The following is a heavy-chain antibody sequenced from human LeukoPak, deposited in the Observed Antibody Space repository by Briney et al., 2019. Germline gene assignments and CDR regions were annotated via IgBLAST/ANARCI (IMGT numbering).Heavy chain of an antibody. J-gene: IGHJ4*02. CDR2: INHSGST. CDR1: GGSFSGYY. V-gene: IGHV4-34*01. Sequence: KPSETLSLTCAVYGGSFSGYYWSWIRQPPGKGLEWIGEINHSGSTNYNPSLKSRVTISVDTSKNQFSLKLSSVTAADTAVYYCARGSSSGYYNNFDYWGQGTLVTVSS. CDR3: ARGSSSGYYNNFDY. D-gene: IGHD3-22*01.